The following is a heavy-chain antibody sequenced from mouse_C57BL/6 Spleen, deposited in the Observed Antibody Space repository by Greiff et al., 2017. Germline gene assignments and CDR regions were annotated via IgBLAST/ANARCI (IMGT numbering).Heavy chain of an antibody. D-gene: IGHD2-1*01. CDR2: INPNHGGT. J-gene: IGHJ3*01. V-gene: IGHV1-26*01. Sequence: VQLQQSGPELVKPGASVKISCKASGYTFTDYYMNWVKQSHGKSLEWIGDINPNHGGTSYNQKFKGKATLTVDTSSSTAYMELRSLTAEDSAVYYCARSGGNYAMAYWGQGTLVTVSA. CDR3: ARSGGNYAMAY. CDR1: GYTFTDYY.